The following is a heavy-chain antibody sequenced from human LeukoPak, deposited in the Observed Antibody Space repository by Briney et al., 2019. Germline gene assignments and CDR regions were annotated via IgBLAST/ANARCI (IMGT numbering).Heavy chain of an antibody. D-gene: IGHD4-17*01. CDR3: PRGGAGTAYYGWDFFRFDY. Sequence: ASVKVSCKASGYTFTGHFMFWVRQAPGKGLEWMAWINPNSGVTSYAQKFQGRVTLTRDTSNNTAYMELSRLRSDDTALYYCPRGGAGTAYYGWDFFRFDYWGQGTLVTVSS. CDR1: GYTFTGHF. V-gene: IGHV1-2*02. J-gene: IGHJ4*02. CDR2: INPNSGVT.